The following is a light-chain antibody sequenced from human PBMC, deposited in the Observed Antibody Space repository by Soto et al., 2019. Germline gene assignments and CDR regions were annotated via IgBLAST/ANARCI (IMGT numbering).Light chain of an antibody. CDR1: SGDITDNKY. V-gene: IGLV2-8*01. J-gene: IGLJ1*01. Sequence: QSALTQPPSASGSPGQSVTISCTGTSGDITDNKYVSWFQQHPGKAPKLLIYEINKRPSGVPHRFFGSKSGNTASLTVSGLQADDEADYYCNSYVGSNNYVFGTGTKLTVL. CDR2: EIN. CDR3: NSYVGSNNYV.